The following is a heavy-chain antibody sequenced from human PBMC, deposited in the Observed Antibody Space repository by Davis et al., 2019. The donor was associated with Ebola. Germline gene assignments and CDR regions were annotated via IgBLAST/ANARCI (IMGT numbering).Heavy chain of an antibody. CDR2: INPHNGNT. V-gene: IGHV1-18*04. Sequence: ASVKVSCKASGYTFTSYGITWVRQAPGQGLEWMGWINPHNGNTNYAQNVQGRVTMTTDTSTSTAYMELRSLRSDDTAVYYCARLWGDYGMDVWGQGTTVTVSS. CDR3: ARLWGDYGMDV. D-gene: IGHD3-16*01. CDR1: GYTFTSYG. J-gene: IGHJ6*02.